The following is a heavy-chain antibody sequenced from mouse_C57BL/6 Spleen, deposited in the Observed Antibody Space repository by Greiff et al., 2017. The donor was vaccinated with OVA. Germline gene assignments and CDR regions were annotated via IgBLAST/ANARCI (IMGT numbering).Heavy chain of an antibody. Sequence: QVQLKQPGAELVMPGASVKLSCKASGYTFTSYWMHWVKQRPGQGLEWIGEIDPSDSYTNYNQKFKGKSTLTVDKSSSTAYMQLSSLTSEDSAVYYCARWAGTRDYWGQGTTLTVSS. CDR1: GYTFTSYW. CDR2: IDPSDSYT. CDR3: ARWAGTRDY. V-gene: IGHV1-69*01. J-gene: IGHJ2*01. D-gene: IGHD4-1*01.